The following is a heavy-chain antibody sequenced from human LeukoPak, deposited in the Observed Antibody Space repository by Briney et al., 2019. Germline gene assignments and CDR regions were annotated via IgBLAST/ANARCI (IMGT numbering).Heavy chain of an antibody. CDR3: ARSNNDGDYLGVGFDY. J-gene: IGHJ4*02. CDR1: GGTFISYA. D-gene: IGHD4-17*01. Sequence: ASVKVSCKASGGTFISYAISWVRQAPGQGLEWMGWINTNTGNPTYAQGFTGRFVFSSDTSVRTACLQISSLKAEDTAVYYCARSNNDGDYLGVGFDYWGQGTLVTVSS. V-gene: IGHV7-4-1*02. CDR2: INTNTGNP.